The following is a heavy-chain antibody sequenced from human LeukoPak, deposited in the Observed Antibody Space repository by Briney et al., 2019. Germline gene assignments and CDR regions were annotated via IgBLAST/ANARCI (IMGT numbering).Heavy chain of an antibody. CDR1: GYSFTSYW. J-gene: IGHJ3*02. Sequence: GESLKISCKGSGYSFTSYWIGWVRQMPGKGLEWMGIIFPGDSDTRYSPSFEGQVTISADRSNNTAYLQWRSLEASDTAIYYCARRIFGGGGYAFDIWGQGTVVTVSS. CDR2: IFPGDSDT. CDR3: ARRIFGGGGYAFDI. D-gene: IGHD3-16*01. V-gene: IGHV5-51*01.